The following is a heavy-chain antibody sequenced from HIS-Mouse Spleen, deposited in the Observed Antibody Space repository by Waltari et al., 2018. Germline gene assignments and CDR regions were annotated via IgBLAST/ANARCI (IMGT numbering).Heavy chain of an antibody. Sequence: QVTLRESGPALVKPTQTLTLTCTFSGFSLSTSGMCVSWIRQPPGKALEWLARIDWDDDKYYSTSLKTRLTISRYTSKTQVGLTMTNMDPLDTATYYCARIAEGYTSGWYAFDYWGQGTLVTVSS. V-gene: IGHV2-70*15. D-gene: IGHD6-19*01. CDR2: IDWDDDK. J-gene: IGHJ4*02. CDR1: GFSLSTSGMC. CDR3: ARIAEGYTSGWYAFDY.